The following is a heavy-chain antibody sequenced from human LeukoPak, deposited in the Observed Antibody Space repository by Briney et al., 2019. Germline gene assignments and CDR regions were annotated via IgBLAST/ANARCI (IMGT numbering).Heavy chain of an antibody. CDR2: IYHSGGT. CDR1: GVSISSGGDS. V-gene: IGHV4-30-2*01. CDR3: ARITQAPGYFDWLDGAFDI. D-gene: IGHD3-9*01. J-gene: IGHJ3*02. Sequence: SETLSLTSAVSGVSISSGGDSWSWVRQPPGKGLGWIGYIYHSGGTYYNPSLKSRVIISVDRSKNQFSLKLSSVTAADTAVYYCARITQAPGYFDWLDGAFDIWGQGTMVTVSS.